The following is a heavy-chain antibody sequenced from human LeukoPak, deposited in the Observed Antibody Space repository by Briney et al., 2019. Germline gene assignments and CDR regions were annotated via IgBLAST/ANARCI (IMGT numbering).Heavy chain of an antibody. CDR3: ARQADYYGSGSYRIAYFDY. CDR1: GGSISSSSYY. CDR2: IYYSGST. V-gene: IGHV4-39*01. D-gene: IGHD3-10*01. J-gene: IGHJ4*02. Sequence: PSETLSLTCTVSGGSISSSSYYWGWIRQPPGKGLEWIGSIYYSGSTYYNPSLKSRVTISVDTSKNQFSLKLSSVTAADTAVYYCARQADYYGSGSYRIAYFDYWAREPWSPSPQ.